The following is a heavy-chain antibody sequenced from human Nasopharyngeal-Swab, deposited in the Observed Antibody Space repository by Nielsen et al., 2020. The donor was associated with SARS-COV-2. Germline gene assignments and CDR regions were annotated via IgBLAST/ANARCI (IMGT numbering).Heavy chain of an antibody. J-gene: IGHJ5*02. CDR2: INPGGGSA. CDR3: ARGGDPREVVAATDCFDP. CDR1: GYTFTRYY. V-gene: IGHV1-46*01. D-gene: IGHD2-15*01. Sequence: ASVKASCKASGYTFTRYYIHWVRQAPGQGLEWMGIINPGGGSARYSQNFQGGVTMTRDTSTSTVYMELSSLRSEDTAVYYCARGGDPREVVAATDCFDPWGQGTLVTVSS.